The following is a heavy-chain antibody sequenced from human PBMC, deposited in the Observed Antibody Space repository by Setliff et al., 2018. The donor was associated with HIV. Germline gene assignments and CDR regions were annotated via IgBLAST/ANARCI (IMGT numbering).Heavy chain of an antibody. Sequence: GGSLRLSCAASGFTFSTYWMHWARQSPGKGLVWVSRINSDGSVTNYAASVKGRFTISRDDSKNSLYLQMNSLRVEDTAVYYCAREMQQHLVFDYWGQGALVTVSS. CDR1: GFTFSTYW. CDR2: INSDGSVT. J-gene: IGHJ4*02. V-gene: IGHV3-74*01. CDR3: AREMQQHLVFDY. D-gene: IGHD6-13*01.